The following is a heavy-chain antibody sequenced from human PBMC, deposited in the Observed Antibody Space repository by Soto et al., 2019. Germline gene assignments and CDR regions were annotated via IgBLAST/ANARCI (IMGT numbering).Heavy chain of an antibody. D-gene: IGHD2-2*01. J-gene: IGHJ4*02. CDR1: GFTFSSYS. Sequence: GGSLRLSCAASGFTFSSYSMNWVRQAPGKGLEWVSSISSSSSYIYYADSVKGRFTISRDNAKNSLYLQMNSLRAEDTAVYYCARDRGGRIVPAAVHPGDFDYWGQGTLVTVSS. V-gene: IGHV3-21*01. CDR3: ARDRGGRIVPAAVHPGDFDY. CDR2: ISSSSSYI.